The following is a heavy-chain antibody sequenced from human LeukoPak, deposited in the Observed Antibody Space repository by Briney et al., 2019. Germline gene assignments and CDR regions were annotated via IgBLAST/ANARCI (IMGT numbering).Heavy chain of an antibody. CDR1: GFTFSSYS. V-gene: IGHV3-48*01. CDR2: ISSSSSTI. Sequence: GGSLRLSCAASGFTFSSYSMNWVRQAPGKGLEWVSYISSSSSTIYYADSVKGRFTISRDNSKNTLYLQMNSLRAEDTAVYYCAKGRSIQIRWFDPWGQGTLVTVSS. D-gene: IGHD6-6*01. J-gene: IGHJ5*02. CDR3: AKGRSIQIRWFDP.